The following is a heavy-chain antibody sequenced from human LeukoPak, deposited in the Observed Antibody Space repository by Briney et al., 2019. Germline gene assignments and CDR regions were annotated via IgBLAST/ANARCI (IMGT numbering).Heavy chain of an antibody. CDR3: AREDSSKAGFDP. V-gene: IGHV4-34*01. CDR2: INHSGST. J-gene: IGHJ5*02. D-gene: IGHD6-13*01. Sequence: SETLSLTCTVYGGSFSGYYWSWIRQPPGKGLEWIGEINHSGSTNYNPSLKSRVTMSVDTSKNQFSLKLSSVTAADTAVYYCAREDSSKAGFDPWGQGTLVTVSS. CDR1: GGSFSGYY.